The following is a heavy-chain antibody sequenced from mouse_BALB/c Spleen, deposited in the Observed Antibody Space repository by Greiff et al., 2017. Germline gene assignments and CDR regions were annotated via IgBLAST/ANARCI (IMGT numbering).Heavy chain of an antibody. Sequence: QVQLQQPGAELVKPGTSVKLSCKASGYNFTSYWINWVKLRPGQGLEWIGDIHPGSGSTNYNEKFKSKATLTVDTSSSTAYMQLSSLASEDSALYYCARLGRSYYFDYWGQGTTLTVSS. CDR3: ARLGRSYYFDY. CDR2: IHPGSGST. CDR1: GYNFTSYW. V-gene: IGHV1-55*01. J-gene: IGHJ2*01.